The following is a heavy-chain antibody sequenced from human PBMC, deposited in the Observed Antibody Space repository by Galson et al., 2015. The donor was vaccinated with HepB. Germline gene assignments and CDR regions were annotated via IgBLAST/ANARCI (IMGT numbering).Heavy chain of an antibody. D-gene: IGHD6-19*01. CDR3: ARSDSGWFSSYYYYGMDV. CDR1: GYSFASYW. CDR2: IDPSDSYT. J-gene: IGHJ6*02. V-gene: IGHV5-10-1*01. Sequence: QSGAEVKKPGESLRISCKGSGYSFASYWISWVRQMPGKGLEWMGRIDPSDSYTNYSPSFQGHVTISADKSISTAYLQWSSLKASDTAMYYYARSDSGWFSSYYYYGMDVWGQGTTVTVSS.